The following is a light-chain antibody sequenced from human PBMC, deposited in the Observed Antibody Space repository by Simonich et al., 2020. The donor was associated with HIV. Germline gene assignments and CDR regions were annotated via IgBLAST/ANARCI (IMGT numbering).Light chain of an antibody. CDR1: QSVSRN. J-gene: IGKJ3*01. Sequence: EILMTKSPATLSVSPGERATRSCRASQSVSRNLAWYQQKPGQAPRLVIYGTSTRATGIPARFSGSGSGTEFTLTISSMQSEDFAVYYCQQYDNWPLTFGPGTKVDIK. CDR3: QQYDNWPLT. CDR2: GTS. V-gene: IGKV3-15*01.